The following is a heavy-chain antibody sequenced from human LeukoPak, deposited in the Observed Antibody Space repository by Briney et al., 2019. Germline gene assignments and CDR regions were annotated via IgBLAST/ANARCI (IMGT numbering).Heavy chain of an antibody. CDR3: ARQGVPHCSGGSCYLNDAFDI. J-gene: IGHJ3*02. D-gene: IGHD2-15*01. CDR1: GYSFTSYW. CDR2: IYPGDSDT. V-gene: IGHV5-51*01. Sequence: GESLKISCKGSGYSFTSYWIGWVRQMPGKGLEWMGIIYPGDSDTRYSPSFQGQVTISADKSISTAYLQWSSLKASDTAMYYCARQGVPHCSGGSCYLNDAFDIWGQGTMVTVSS.